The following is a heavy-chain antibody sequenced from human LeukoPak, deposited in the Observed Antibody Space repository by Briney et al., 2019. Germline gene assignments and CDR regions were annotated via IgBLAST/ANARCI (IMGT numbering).Heavy chain of an antibody. CDR1: GGSISSYY. J-gene: IGHJ4*02. V-gene: IGHV4-59*04. D-gene: IGHD4-17*01. CDR2: IYHSGST. CDR3: ANSIDFDYGDYYFDY. Sequence: SETLSLTCTVSGGSISSYYWSWIRQPPGKGLEWIGSIYHSGSTYYNPSLKSRVTISLDTSKNQFSLKLSSVTAADTAVYYCANSIDFDYGDYYFDYWGQGALVTISS.